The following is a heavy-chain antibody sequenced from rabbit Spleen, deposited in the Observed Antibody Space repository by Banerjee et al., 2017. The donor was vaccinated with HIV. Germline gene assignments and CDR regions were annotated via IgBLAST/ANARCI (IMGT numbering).Heavy chain of an antibody. CDR1: GFSFSDKAV. Sequence: QEQLVESGGGLVKPEGSLTLTCTASGFSFSDKAVMCWVRQAPGKGLEWIVCIDTGSSGFSYFASWAKGRFTISKTSSTTVTLQMTSLTDADTATYFCARDSGSSFSSYGMDLWGPGTLVTVS. J-gene: IGHJ6*01. CDR2: IDTGSSGFS. D-gene: IGHD8-1*01. V-gene: IGHV1S45*01. CDR3: ARDSGSSFSSYGMDL.